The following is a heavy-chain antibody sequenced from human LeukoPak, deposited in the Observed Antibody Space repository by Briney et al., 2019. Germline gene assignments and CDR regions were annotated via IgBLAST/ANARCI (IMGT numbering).Heavy chain of an antibody. D-gene: IGHD2-2*01. CDR3: ATGYCSSTSCFR. V-gene: IGHV3-23*01. CDR1: GFTFSEYG. Sequence: PGGSLRLSCVGSGFTFSEYGMSWVRQAPGKGLEWVSGISGSGGRIHYADSVKGRFTISRDNAKNSLYLQMNSLRAEDTAVYYCATGYCSSTSCFRWGQGTLVTVSS. CDR2: ISGSGGRI. J-gene: IGHJ4*02.